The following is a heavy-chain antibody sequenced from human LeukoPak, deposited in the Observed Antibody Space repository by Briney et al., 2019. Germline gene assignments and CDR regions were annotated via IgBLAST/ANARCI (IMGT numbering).Heavy chain of an antibody. Sequence: SVKVSCKASGGTFSSYTISWVRQAPGQGLEWRGRIIPILGIANYAQKFQGRVTITADESTSTAYMELSSLRSEDTAMYYCAIDSSGYQNPFDYWGQGTLVTVSS. CDR2: IIPILGIA. CDR3: AIDSSGYQNPFDY. D-gene: IGHD3-22*01. CDR1: GGTFSSYT. V-gene: IGHV1-69*02. J-gene: IGHJ4*02.